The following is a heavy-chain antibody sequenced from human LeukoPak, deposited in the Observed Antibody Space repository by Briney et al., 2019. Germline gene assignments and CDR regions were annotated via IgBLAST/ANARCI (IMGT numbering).Heavy chain of an antibody. CDR1: GGSFSGYY. V-gene: IGHV4-34*01. D-gene: IGHD6-13*01. CDR3: AREAAAGSLDY. Sequence: SETLSLTCAVYGGSFSGYYWSWIRQPPGKGLEWIGEINHSGSTNYNPSLKSRVTISVDTSKNQFSLKLSSVTAADTAVYYCAREAAAGSLDYWGQGTLVTVSS. CDR2: INHSGST. J-gene: IGHJ4*02.